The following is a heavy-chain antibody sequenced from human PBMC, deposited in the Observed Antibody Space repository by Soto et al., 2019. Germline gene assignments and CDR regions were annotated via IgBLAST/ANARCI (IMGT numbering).Heavy chain of an antibody. CDR3: AKEWVYDSSGWSFDY. Sequence: QVQLVESGGGVVQPGRSLRLSCAASGFTFSSHGMHWVRQAPGKGLEWVAVISNDGSNKYYADSVKGRVTISRDNSKNTLYLQMNSLRAEDTAVYYCAKEWVYDSSGWSFDYWGQGTLVTVSS. V-gene: IGHV3-30*18. CDR1: GFTFSSHG. CDR2: ISNDGSNK. J-gene: IGHJ4*02. D-gene: IGHD3-22*01.